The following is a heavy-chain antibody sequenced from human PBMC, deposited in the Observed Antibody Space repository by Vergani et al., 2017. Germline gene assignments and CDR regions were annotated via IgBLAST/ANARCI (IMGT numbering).Heavy chain of an antibody. D-gene: IGHD5/OR15-5a*01. J-gene: IGHJ3*01. V-gene: IGHV3-23*01. Sequence: EVHLLESGGGLVQSGGSLRLSCAASGFTFSNSAVSWVRQAPGRGLAWVSSISGPGLSTYYADSVKGRFSISRDNSKNTVDLQMNSLRAEDTAVYYCAKAYLRLRGAFDLWGQGTRVTVSS. CDR2: ISGPGLST. CDR3: AKAYLRLRGAFDL. CDR1: GFTFSNSA.